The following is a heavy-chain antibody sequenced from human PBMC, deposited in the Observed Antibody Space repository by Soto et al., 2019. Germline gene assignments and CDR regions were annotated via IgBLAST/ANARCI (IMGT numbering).Heavy chain of an antibody. J-gene: IGHJ4*02. Sequence: ESGGGVVQPGRSLRLSCTDSGFTFSTYTIHWVRQAPGKGLEWVAVISYDGSNKFYTDSVKGRFTISRDNSKNTLNLQMNSLRVEDTALYYCARGSRSGGNYPFDSCGQGTLVTVSS. D-gene: IGHD2-15*01. CDR1: GFTFSTYT. CDR3: ARGSRSGGNYPFDS. CDR2: ISYDGSNK. V-gene: IGHV3-30-3*01.